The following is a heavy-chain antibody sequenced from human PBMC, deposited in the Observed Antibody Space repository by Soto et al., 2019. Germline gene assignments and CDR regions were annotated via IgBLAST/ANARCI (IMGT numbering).Heavy chain of an antibody. V-gene: IGHV3-23*01. D-gene: IGHD5-12*01. J-gene: IGHJ6*02. CDR1: GFPFSSYA. CDR3: MRPPPRGRHYFYCGMDV. CDR2: ISSSGGST. Sequence: GGSLRLSCAASGFPFSSYAMRWVRQAPGKWLEWVSGISSSGGSTYYADSVKGRFTISRDNSKNTLFLRMNRPRVEDTAVYYCMRPPPRGRHYFYCGMDVWGQGTRVTVSS.